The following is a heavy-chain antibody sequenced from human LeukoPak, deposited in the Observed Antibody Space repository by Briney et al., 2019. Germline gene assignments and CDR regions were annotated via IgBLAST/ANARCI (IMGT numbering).Heavy chain of an antibody. CDR2: IIPIFGTA. V-gene: IGHV1-69*05. CDR3: ASEGGYGGNPFDY. D-gene: IGHD4-23*01. Sequence: ASVKVSCKASGGTFSSYAISWVRQAPGQGLEWMGGIIPIFGTANYAQKFQGRVTITTDESTSTACMELSSLRSEDTAVYYCASEGGYGGNPFDYWGQGTLVTVSS. CDR1: GGTFSSYA. J-gene: IGHJ4*02.